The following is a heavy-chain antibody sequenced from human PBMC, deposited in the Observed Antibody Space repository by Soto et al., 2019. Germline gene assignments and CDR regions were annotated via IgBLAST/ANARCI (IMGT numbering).Heavy chain of an antibody. CDR3: ARYSSNWFQTEGMDV. D-gene: IGHD6-13*01. V-gene: IGHV4-4*07. Sequence: PSETLSLTCTVSGGSISTYYWSWIRQPAGKGLEWIGRIDTSGNTNYNPSLKSRVTMSVDTSKKQFSLKLTSVTAADMAVYYCARYSSNWFQTEGMDVWGQGTTVTVSS. CDR1: GGSISTYY. CDR2: IDTSGNT. J-gene: IGHJ6*02.